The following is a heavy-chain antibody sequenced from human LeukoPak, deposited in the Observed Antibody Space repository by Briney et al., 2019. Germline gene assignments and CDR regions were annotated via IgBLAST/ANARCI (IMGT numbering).Heavy chain of an antibody. V-gene: IGHV3-7*01. CDR1: GFTFSSYR. J-gene: IGHJ6*04. D-gene: IGHD3-10*02. Sequence: GGSLRLSCAASGFTFSSYRMSWVRQAPGKGLEWVANIKQDGSEKYYVDSVKGRFTISRDNAKNSLYLQMNSLRAEDTAVYYCAELGITMIGGVWGKGTTVTISS. CDR3: AELGITMIGGV. CDR2: IKQDGSEK.